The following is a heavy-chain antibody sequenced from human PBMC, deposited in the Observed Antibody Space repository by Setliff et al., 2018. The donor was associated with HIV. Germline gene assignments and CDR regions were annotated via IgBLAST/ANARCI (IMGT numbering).Heavy chain of an antibody. D-gene: IGHD1-26*01. CDR3: ARDRYSGSSTDY. Sequence: PGGSLRLSCTASGFTFRNHGMNWVRQAPGKGLEWIAYISSSRDTSSSDTRSYADSVKGRFTISRDDAKKSLYLEMNSLRAEDTAVYYCARDRYSGSSTDYWGQGTLVTVSS. CDR2: ISSSRDTSSSDTR. V-gene: IGHV3-48*01. J-gene: IGHJ4*02. CDR1: GFTFRNHG.